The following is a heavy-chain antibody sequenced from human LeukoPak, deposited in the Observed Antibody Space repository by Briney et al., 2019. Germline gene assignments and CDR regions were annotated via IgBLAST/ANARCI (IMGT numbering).Heavy chain of an antibody. J-gene: IGHJ6*03. CDR1: GFTFSSYA. Sequence: GGSLRLSCAASGFTFSSYAMHWVRQAPGKGLEWVAVISYDGYNKYYADSVKGRFTISRDNSKNTLYLQMSSLRAEDTAVYYCARDGEGNYYYMDVWGRGTTVTVSS. CDR3: ARDGEGNYYYMDV. CDR2: ISYDGYNK. V-gene: IGHV3-30-3*01. D-gene: IGHD2-21*01.